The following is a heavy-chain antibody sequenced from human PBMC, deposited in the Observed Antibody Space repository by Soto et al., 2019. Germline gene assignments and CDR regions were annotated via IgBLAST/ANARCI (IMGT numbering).Heavy chain of an antibody. D-gene: IGHD4-17*01. CDR2: INPSGGST. CDR3: ARDLQADYGGVYYFDY. J-gene: IGHJ4*02. V-gene: IGHV1-46*01. CDR1: GYTFTSYY. Sequence: QVQLVQSGAEVKKPGASVKVSCKASGYTFTSYYMHWVRQAPGQGLEWMGIINPSGGSTSYAQKFQGRVTMTRDTSTSTVYMELSSLRSEDTAVYYCARDLQADYGGVYYFDYWGQGTLVTVSS.